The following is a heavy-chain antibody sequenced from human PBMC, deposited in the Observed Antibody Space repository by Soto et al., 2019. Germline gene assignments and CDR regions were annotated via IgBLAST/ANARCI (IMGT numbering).Heavy chain of an antibody. V-gene: IGHV1-3*01. CDR1: GYTFTSYS. CDR3: ASDPISTTVTTIDY. CDR2: INAGNGNT. Sequence: VASVKVSCKASGYTFTSYSMHWVRQAPGQRLEWMGWINAGNGNTKYSQKFQGRVTITRDTSASTAYMELSSLRSEDTAVYYCASDPISTTVTTIDYWGQGTLVTVS. D-gene: IGHD4-17*01. J-gene: IGHJ4*02.